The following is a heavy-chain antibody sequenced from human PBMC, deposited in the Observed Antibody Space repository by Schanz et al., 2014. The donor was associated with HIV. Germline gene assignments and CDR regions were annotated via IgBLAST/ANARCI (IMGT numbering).Heavy chain of an antibody. CDR2: ITNSGNRM. CDR3: VHDDSDNDGFEM. V-gene: IGHV3-11*04. CDR1: GFSLGDYY. J-gene: IGHJ3*02. D-gene: IGHD3-22*01. Sequence: QEQLVESGGGSVKPGGSLRLSCAASGFSLGDYYMSWIRQAPGKGLEWISYITNSGNRMNYADSVKGRFTISRDNAANSLFLQMNSLRAEDTAVYYCVHDDSDNDGFEMWGQGTMVTVSS.